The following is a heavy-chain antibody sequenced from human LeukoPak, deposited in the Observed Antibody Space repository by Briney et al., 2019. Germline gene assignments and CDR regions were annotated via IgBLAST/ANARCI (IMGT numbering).Heavy chain of an antibody. D-gene: IGHD4-17*01. CDR2: IYHSGST. CDR1: GYSISSGYY. CDR3: ARDRLTTYRYYYMDV. Sequence: SETLSLTCTVSGYSISSGYYWGWIRQPPGKGLEWIGSIYHSGSTYYNPSLKSRVTISVDTSKNQFSLKLSSVTAADTAVYYCARDRLTTYRYYYMDVWGKGTTVTVSS. V-gene: IGHV4-38-2*02. J-gene: IGHJ6*03.